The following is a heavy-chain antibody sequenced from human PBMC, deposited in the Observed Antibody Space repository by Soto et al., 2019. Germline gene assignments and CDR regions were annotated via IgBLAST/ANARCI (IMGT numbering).Heavy chain of an antibody. D-gene: IGHD5-18*01. Sequence: GGSLRLSCAASGFTSSTYWMHWVRQAPGKGLVWVSRINTDGSSTSYADSVKGRFTISRDNAKNTLYLQMNSLRAEDTAIYYCARDRDTYGLSYFDYWGQGTLVTVSS. CDR2: INTDGSST. CDR3: ARDRDTYGLSYFDY. CDR1: GFTSSTYW. J-gene: IGHJ4*02. V-gene: IGHV3-74*01.